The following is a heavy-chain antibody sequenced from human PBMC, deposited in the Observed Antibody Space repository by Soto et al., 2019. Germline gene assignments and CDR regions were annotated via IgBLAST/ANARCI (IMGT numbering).Heavy chain of an antibody. J-gene: IGHJ4*02. D-gene: IGHD4-17*01. CDR2: IYYSGST. Sequence: QVQLQESGPGLVKPSETLSLTCTVSGGSISSYYWSWIRQPPGKGLEWIGYIYYSGSTNYNPSLKCRVTISVYTSKNQFSLKLISVTSADTAVYYCARDGDYDYFDYWGQGTLVTVSS. V-gene: IGHV4-59*01. CDR3: ARDGDYDYFDY. CDR1: GGSISSYY.